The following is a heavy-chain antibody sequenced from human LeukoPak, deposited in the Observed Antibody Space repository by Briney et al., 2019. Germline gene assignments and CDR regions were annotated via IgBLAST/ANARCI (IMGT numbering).Heavy chain of an antibody. V-gene: IGHV3-48*04. J-gene: IGHJ4*02. D-gene: IGHD6-13*01. CDR1: GFTFNTYS. CDR2: ISSTSSTI. CDR3: AKDILAAGLFFDY. Sequence: GGSLRLSCAASGFTFNTYSMNWVRQAPGKGLEWVSYISSTSSTILYSDSVRGRFTISRDNAKNSLFLQMNSLRAEDTAVYYCAKDILAAGLFFDYWGQGALVTVSS.